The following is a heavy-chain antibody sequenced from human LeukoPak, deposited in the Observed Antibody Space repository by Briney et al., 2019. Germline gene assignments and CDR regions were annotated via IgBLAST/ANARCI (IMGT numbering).Heavy chain of an antibody. J-gene: IGHJ3*02. D-gene: IGHD2-2*01. CDR1: GFTFSNAW. V-gene: IGHV3-15*01. CDR3: AKDLGMLGYCTSTSCSQDAFDI. CDR2: IKSKTDGGTT. Sequence: GGSLRLSCAASGFTFSNAWMSWVRQAPGKGLEWVGRIKSKTDGGTTDYAAPVKGRFTISRDDSKNTLYLQMNNLRAEDTAVYYCAKDLGMLGYCTSTSCSQDAFDIWGQGTMVTVSS.